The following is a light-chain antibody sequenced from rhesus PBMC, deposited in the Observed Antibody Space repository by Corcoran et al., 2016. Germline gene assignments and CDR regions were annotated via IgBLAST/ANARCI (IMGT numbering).Light chain of an antibody. CDR2: AAS. J-gene: IGKJ2*01. V-gene: IGKV1-33*02. Sequence: DIQMSQSPSSLSASVGDKVTITCRASQGISNALAWYQQKPGKAPKLQIYAASRLESGVPSRFSGSRSGTDLPLTISSLQPEDFATYYCQQGYSTPYSFGQGTKVEIK. CDR1: QGISNA. CDR3: QQGYSTPYS.